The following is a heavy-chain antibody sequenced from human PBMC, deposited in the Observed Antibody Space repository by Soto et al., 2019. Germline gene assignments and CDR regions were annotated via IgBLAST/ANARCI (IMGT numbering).Heavy chain of an antibody. D-gene: IGHD3-22*01. Sequence: GESLKISCKGSGYSFTSYWISWVRQMPGKGLEWMGRIDPSDSYTNYSPSFQGHVTISADKSISTAYLQWSSLKASDTAMYYCARLLNYYDSSGYPLDYYYYGMDVWGQGTTVTVSS. CDR1: GYSFTSYW. V-gene: IGHV5-10-1*01. CDR2: IDPSDSYT. CDR3: ARLLNYYDSSGYPLDYYYYGMDV. J-gene: IGHJ6*02.